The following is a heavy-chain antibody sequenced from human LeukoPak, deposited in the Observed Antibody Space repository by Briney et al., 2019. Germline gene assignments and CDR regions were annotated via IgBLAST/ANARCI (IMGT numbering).Heavy chain of an antibody. D-gene: IGHD2-2*01. V-gene: IGHV1-18*01. J-gene: IGHJ4*02. CDR1: GYTFNTYG. Sequence: ASVKVSCKASGYTFNTYGIIWVRQAPGQGLEWMGWISGYNGDTDFAQKFKGRVTMTIDTPTSTAYMELRSLRSDDTAVYYCARGCSVTNCPLYYWGQGTLVTVSS. CDR3: ARGCSVTNCPLYY. CDR2: ISGYNGDT.